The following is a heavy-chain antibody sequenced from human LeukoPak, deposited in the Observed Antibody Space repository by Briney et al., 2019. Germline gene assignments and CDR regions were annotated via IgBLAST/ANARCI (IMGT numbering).Heavy chain of an antibody. J-gene: IGHJ4*02. CDR3: AGRACSSTSCYTGDGY. V-gene: IGHV4-38-2*01. Sequence: SETLSLTCAVSGYSISSGYYWGWIRQPPGEGLEWIASIYHTGSIYYNPSLKSRVTISVDTSKNQFSLKLSSVTAADTAVYYCAGRACSSTSCYTGDGYWGQGTLVTVSS. CDR2: IYHTGSI. D-gene: IGHD2-2*02. CDR1: GYSISSGYY.